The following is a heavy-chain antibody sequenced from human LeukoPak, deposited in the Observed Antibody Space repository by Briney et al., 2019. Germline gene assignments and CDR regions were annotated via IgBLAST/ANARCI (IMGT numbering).Heavy chain of an antibody. CDR1: GYSFTFTKNW. V-gene: IGHV5-51*01. Sequence: GESLKISCKASGYSFTFTKNWIGWVRQVPGKGLEWMGIIYPVDSDTRYNPSFQGQVTISVDKSISTTHLQWSSLKASDTAIYYCARHLATVTASRQYYYYGMDVWGQGTTVTVSS. CDR3: ARHLATVTASRQYYYYGMDV. CDR2: IYPVDSDT. D-gene: IGHD4-17*01. J-gene: IGHJ6*02.